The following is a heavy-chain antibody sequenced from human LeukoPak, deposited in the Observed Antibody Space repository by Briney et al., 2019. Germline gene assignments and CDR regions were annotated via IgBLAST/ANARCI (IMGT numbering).Heavy chain of an antibody. D-gene: IGHD3-22*01. V-gene: IGHV1-46*01. CDR3: ATAHYYDSSGYYPN. J-gene: IGHJ4*02. CDR2: INPSGGST. Sequence: ASVKVSCKASGGTFSSYAISWVRQAPGQGLEWMGIINPSGGSTSYAQKFQGRVTMTEDTSTDTAYMELSSLRSEDTAVYYCATAHYYDSSGYYPNWGQGTLVTVSS. CDR1: GGTFSSYA.